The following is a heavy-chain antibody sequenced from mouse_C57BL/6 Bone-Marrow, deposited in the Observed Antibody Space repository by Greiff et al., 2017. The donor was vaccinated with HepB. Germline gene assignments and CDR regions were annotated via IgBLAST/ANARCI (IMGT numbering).Heavy chain of an antibody. D-gene: IGHD2-4*01. Sequence: EVQLQQSGAELVRPGASDKLSCTASGFNIKDDYMHWVKQRPEQGLEWIGWIDPENGDTEYASKFQGKATITADTSSNTAYLQLSSLTSEDTAVYYCTTGGDYDWFAYWGQGTLVTVSA. CDR3: TTGGDYDWFAY. V-gene: IGHV14-4*01. CDR2: IDPENGDT. CDR1: GFNIKDDY. J-gene: IGHJ3*01.